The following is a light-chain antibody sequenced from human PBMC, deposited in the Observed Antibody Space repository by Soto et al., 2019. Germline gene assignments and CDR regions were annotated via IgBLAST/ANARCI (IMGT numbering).Light chain of an antibody. CDR3: QQSYSTPPT. CDR2: AAS. V-gene: IGKV1-39*01. CDR1: QSISSY. Sequence: DIQMTQSPSSQSASVGDRVTITCRASQSISSYLNWYQQKPGKAPKLLIYAASSLQSGVPSRFSGSGSGTDFTLTIISLQPEDFATYYCQQSYSTPPTFGGGTKVDIK. J-gene: IGKJ4*01.